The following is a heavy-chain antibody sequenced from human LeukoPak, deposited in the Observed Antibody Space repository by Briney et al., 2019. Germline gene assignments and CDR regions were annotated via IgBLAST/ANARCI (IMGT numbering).Heavy chain of an antibody. Sequence: GNSLRLSCTASGFNFNNYGLHWVRQTPGKGLEWVAVTWYDGSKKYYADSVKGRFTISRDNSKNTLYLQMNSLRAEDTAVYYCAKDRDSSGWYGGSDYWGQGTLVTVSS. D-gene: IGHD6-19*01. J-gene: IGHJ4*02. CDR1: GFNFNNYG. CDR3: AKDRDSSGWYGGSDY. CDR2: TWYDGSKK. V-gene: IGHV3-33*06.